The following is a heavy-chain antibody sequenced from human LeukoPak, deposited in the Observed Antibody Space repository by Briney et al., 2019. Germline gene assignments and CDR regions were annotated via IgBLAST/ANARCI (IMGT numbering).Heavy chain of an antibody. CDR3: ARRYCGGDCHSPYFDY. V-gene: IGHV3-7*01. Sequence: GGSLRLSCAASGFTLSSYWMSWVRQAPGKGLEGVANIKQDGSERYYVDSVKGRFTISRDNAKNSLYLQMNSLRAEDTAVYYCARRYCGGDCHSPYFDYWGQGTLVTVSS. D-gene: IGHD2-21*02. J-gene: IGHJ4*02. CDR1: GFTLSSYW. CDR2: IKQDGSER.